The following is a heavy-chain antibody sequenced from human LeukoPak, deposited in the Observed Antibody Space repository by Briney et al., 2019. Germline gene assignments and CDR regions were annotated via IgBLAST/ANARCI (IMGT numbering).Heavy chain of an antibody. CDR2: INPNSGGT. CDR3: ARSGFGYYYDSSGYGRVY. CDR1: GYTFTGYY. D-gene: IGHD3-22*01. V-gene: IGHV1-2*02. J-gene: IGHJ4*02. Sequence: ASVKVSCKASGYTFTGYYIHWVRQAPGQGLEWMGWINPNSGGTNYAQKFQSRVTMTRDTSISTAYMELSRLRSDDTAVYYCARSGFGYYYDSSGYGRVYWGQGTLVTVSS.